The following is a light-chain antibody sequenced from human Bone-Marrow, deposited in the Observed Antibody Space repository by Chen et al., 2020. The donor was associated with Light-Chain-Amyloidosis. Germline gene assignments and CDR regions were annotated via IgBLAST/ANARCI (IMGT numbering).Light chain of an antibody. V-gene: IGLV3-21*02. J-gene: IGLJ3*02. CDR3: QVWDRRSDRRV. CDR2: DDS. Sequence: SYVLTQPSSVSVAPGQTATIACGGNNIGFTSVHRYQQPPGQAPRLVVYDDSDRPSGIPERVSGSNSRNTATRTTSRVEAGDEADYCCQVWDRRSDRRVFGGGTQVTVL. CDR1: NIGFTS.